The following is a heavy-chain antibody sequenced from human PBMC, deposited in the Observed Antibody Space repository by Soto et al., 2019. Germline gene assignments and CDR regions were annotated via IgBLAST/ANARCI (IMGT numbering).Heavy chain of an antibody. Sequence: QVQLVQSGAEVKKPGASVKVSCKTSGYTFAAYYIHWIRQAPGQGLEWMGWINPTSGGTVYAQNFQDRVTMTRDTSISTAYMELRRLNSDDTAVYYCARDPDYGDYWGYVFDAGGQGTPVTVSS. D-gene: IGHD4-17*01. CDR2: INPTSGGT. V-gene: IGHV1-2*02. CDR3: ARDPDYGDYWGYVFDA. CDR1: GYTFAAYY. J-gene: IGHJ4*02.